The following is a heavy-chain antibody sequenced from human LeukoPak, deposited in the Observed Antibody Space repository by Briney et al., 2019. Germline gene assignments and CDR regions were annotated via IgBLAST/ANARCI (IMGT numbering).Heavy chain of an antibody. Sequence: KPGGSLRLSCAASGFTFSSYSMNWVRQAPGKGLEWVSSISSSSSYIYYADSVKGRFTISRDNAKNSLYLQMNSLRDEDTAVYYCARDARYDYGDYGVPTGWFDPWGQGTLVTVSS. CDR1: GFTFSSYS. CDR3: ARDARYDYGDYGVPTGWFDP. J-gene: IGHJ5*02. CDR2: ISSSSSYI. D-gene: IGHD4-17*01. V-gene: IGHV3-21*01.